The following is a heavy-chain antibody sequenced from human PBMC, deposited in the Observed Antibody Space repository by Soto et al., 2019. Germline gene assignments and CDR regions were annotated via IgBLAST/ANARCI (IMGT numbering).Heavy chain of an antibody. CDR1: GGFLSESY. V-gene: IGHV4-34*01. Sequence: SETLSLTCAVYGGFLSESYWTWIRQPPGKGPEWIGEINHVGGTNYNPSLKSRVTMSVDTSQNQFSLRLISVTAADTAMYFCVRIRYQLPSSVLWLDPWGQGTPVTVSS. D-gene: IGHD3-16*01. CDR3: VRIRYQLPSSVLWLDP. CDR2: INHVGGT. J-gene: IGHJ5*02.